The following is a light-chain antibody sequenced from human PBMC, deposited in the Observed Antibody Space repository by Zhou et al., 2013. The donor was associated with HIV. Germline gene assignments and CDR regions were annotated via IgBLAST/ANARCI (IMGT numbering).Light chain of an antibody. CDR2: KIS. V-gene: IGKV2-30*02. Sequence: VLTQTPLSLPVAPGEAASISCRSSQSLVHSDGNTYLTWLHQRPGQPPRLLIYKISNRFSGVPDRFSGSGSGTDFTLRISRVEAEDVGVYYCMQGTHWLYSFGQGTKLEIK. J-gene: IGKJ2*03. CDR3: MQGTHWLYS. CDR1: QSLVHSDGNTY.